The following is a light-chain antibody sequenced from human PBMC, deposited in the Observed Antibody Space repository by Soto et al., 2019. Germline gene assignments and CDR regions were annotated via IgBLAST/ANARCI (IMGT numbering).Light chain of an antibody. V-gene: IGKV3-15*01. CDR1: QSVSRRY. CDR2: GAY. J-gene: IGKJ4*01. CDR3: QQYNSWPPLT. Sequence: EIVLTQSPGTLSLSQGERPTLCCRASQSVSRRYLAWYQQKPGQAQRLLIYGAYTRATGVPARFSGSGSGTEFTLTINSLQSEDFAVYYCQQYNSWPPLTFGGGTKVDIK.